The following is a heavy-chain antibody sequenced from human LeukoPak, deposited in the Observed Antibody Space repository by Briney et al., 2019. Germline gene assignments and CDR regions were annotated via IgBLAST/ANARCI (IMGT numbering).Heavy chain of an antibody. CDR1: GFTFSSFG. CDR2: IWYDGGHK. D-gene: IGHD3-22*01. V-gene: IGHV3-33*01. CDR3: ARDRDYDSANFDY. Sequence: GGSLRLSCAASGFTFSSFGMHWVRQAPGKGLEWVAVIWYDGGHKYYADSVKGRFPISRDNSKNTLYLQMNSLRAEDTAVYYCARDRDYDSANFDYWGQGTLVTVSS. J-gene: IGHJ4*02.